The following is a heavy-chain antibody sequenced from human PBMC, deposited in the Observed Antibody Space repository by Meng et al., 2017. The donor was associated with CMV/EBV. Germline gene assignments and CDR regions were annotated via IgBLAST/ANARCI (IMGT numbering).Heavy chain of an antibody. CDR2: INPSGGST. Sequence: ASVKVSCKASGGTFSSYAISWVRQAPGQGLEWMGIINPSGGSTSYAQKFQGRVTMTRDTSTSTVYMELSSLRSEDTAVYYCARGTLSGSSPAVFDYWGQGTLVTVSS. V-gene: IGHV1-46*01. J-gene: IGHJ4*02. CDR3: ARGTLSGSSPAVFDY. CDR1: GGTFSSYA. D-gene: IGHD1-26*01.